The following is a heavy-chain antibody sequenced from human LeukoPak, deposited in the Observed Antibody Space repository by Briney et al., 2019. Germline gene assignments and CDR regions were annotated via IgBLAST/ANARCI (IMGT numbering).Heavy chain of an antibody. J-gene: IGHJ6*03. V-gene: IGHV4-59*01. CDR3: ARVPRTYYYYYMDV. CDR2: IYYSGST. CDR1: GGSISSYY. D-gene: IGHD3/OR15-3a*01. Sequence: SEALSLTCTVSGGSISSYYWSWIRQPPGKGLEWIGYIYYSGSTNYNPSLKSRVTISVDTSKNQFSLKLSSVTAADTAVYYCARVPRTYYYYYMDVWGKGTTVTVSS.